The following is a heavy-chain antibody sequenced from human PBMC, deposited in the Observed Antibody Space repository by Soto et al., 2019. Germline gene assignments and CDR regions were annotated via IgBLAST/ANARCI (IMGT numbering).Heavy chain of an antibody. CDR2: IYTSGST. D-gene: IGHD3-22*01. Sequence: QVQLQESGPGLVKPSGTLSLTCAVSGGSISSYYWSWIRQPAGKGLEWIGRIYTSGSTNYNPSLKSRVTMSVDTSKNQFSLKLSSVTAADTAVYYCARALARYYYDSRDGAFDIWGQGTMVTVSS. CDR1: GGSISSYY. J-gene: IGHJ3*02. V-gene: IGHV4-4*07. CDR3: ARALARYYYDSRDGAFDI.